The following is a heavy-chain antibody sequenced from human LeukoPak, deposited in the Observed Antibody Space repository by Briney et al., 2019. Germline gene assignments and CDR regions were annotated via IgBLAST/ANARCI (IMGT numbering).Heavy chain of an antibody. CDR3: ARADYYGSGYPVINYMDV. V-gene: IGHV1-69*05. Sequence: ASVKVSCKASGGTFSSYAISWVRQAPGQGLEWMGGIIPILGTANYAQKFQGGVTITTDESTSTAYMELSSLRSEDTAVYCCARADYYGSGYPVINYMDVWGKGTTVTVSS. CDR1: GGTFSSYA. D-gene: IGHD3-10*01. CDR2: IIPILGTA. J-gene: IGHJ6*03.